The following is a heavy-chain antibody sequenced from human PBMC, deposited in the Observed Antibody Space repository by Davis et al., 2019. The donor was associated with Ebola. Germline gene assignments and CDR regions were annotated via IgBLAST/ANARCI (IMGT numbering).Heavy chain of an antibody. J-gene: IGHJ4*02. D-gene: IGHD3-22*01. V-gene: IGHV1-18*01. CDR2: ISAYNGNT. Sequence: ASVKVSCKASGYTFTSYGISWVRQAPGQGLEWMGWISAYNGNTNYAQKFQGRVTITADESTSTAYMELSSLRSEDTAVYYCATFDYDSSGHTQRSPNAFDYWGQGTLVTVSS. CDR3: ATFDYDSSGHTQRSPNAFDY. CDR1: GYTFTSYG.